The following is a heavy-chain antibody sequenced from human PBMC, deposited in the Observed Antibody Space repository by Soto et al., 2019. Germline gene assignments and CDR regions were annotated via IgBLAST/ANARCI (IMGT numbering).Heavy chain of an antibody. CDR1: GYSFTSYW. J-gene: IGHJ6*02. V-gene: IGHV5-10-1*01. CDR3: ATGQVRSSATPFYYYYGMDV. Sequence: LKISCKGSGYSFTSYWISWVRQMPGKGLEWMGRIDPSDSYTNYSPSFQGHVTISADKSISTAYLQWSSLKASDTAMYYCATGQVRSSATPFYYYYGMDVWGQGTTVTVSS. D-gene: IGHD3-16*02. CDR2: IDPSDSYT.